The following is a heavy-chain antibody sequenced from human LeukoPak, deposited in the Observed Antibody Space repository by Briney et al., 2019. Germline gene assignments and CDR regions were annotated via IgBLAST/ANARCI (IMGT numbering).Heavy chain of an antibody. D-gene: IGHD6-19*01. Sequence: ASVKVSCKASGYTFTGYYMHWVRQAPGQGLEWMGWINPNSGGTNYAQKFQGRVTMTRDTSISTAYMELSRLRSDDTAVYYCARWGLIAVAGTSLNYWGQGTLVTVSS. J-gene: IGHJ4*02. CDR2: INPNSGGT. CDR1: GYTFTGYY. CDR3: ARWGLIAVAGTSLNY. V-gene: IGHV1-2*02.